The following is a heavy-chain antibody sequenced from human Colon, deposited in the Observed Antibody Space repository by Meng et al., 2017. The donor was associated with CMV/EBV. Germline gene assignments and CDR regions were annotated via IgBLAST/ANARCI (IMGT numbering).Heavy chain of an antibody. CDR1: GYAFTDYD. J-gene: IGHJ4*01. D-gene: IGHD6-6*01. CDR3: ARGGGGTSSDY. CDR2: MTPSSGYP. V-gene: IGHV1-8*01. Sequence: ASVKVSCKTSGYAFTDYDVNWVRQAAGQGLEWMGWMTPSSGYPGYAPKFQGRVTMTRDTSTNTAYMELSGLTSGDTAVYYCARGGGGTSSDYWGQGTLVTVSS.